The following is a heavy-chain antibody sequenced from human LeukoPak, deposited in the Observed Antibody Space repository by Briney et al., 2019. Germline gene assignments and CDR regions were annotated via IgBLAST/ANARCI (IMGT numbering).Heavy chain of an antibody. CDR1: GGSFRAFH. Sequence: SETLSLTCAAYGGSFRAFHWNWIRQSPTKGLEWLGEMKQSGTPRYNPSLQSRVTISVDKSKNQFSLNVRSVTAADTAVYYCASRPFLYGFRTYFDNWAQGTLVTVSS. D-gene: IGHD3-10*01. CDR2: MKQSGTP. J-gene: IGHJ4*02. V-gene: IGHV4-34*01. CDR3: ASRPFLYGFRTYFDN.